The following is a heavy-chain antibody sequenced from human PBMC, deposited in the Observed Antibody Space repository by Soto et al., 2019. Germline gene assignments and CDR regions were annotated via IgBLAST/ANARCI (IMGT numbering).Heavy chain of an antibody. CDR1: VGTISIGGYY. CDR3: ARAQLAGLRGDAGYLEH. J-gene: IGHJ4*02. Sequence: SEPLSLTCPVSVGTISIGGYYCSWIRLHSGKGLEGIGHRYYGGDTDYNPTRLRRVTRSPDTSKNQFTLKVNSVNAADTAVYDCARAQLAGLRGDAGYLEHWGQGAMVTVAS. CDR2: RYYGGDT. D-gene: IGHD6-13*01. V-gene: IGHV4-31*03.